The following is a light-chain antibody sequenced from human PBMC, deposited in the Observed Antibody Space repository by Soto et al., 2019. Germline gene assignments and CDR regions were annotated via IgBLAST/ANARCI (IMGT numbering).Light chain of an antibody. J-gene: IGKJ2*01. CDR2: TAS. CDR3: QQFNVYPYT. CDR1: QSISSH. Sequence: DIQMTQSPSSLSASVGDTVTITCRASQSISSHLNWYQQKPGKAPNLLIYTASSLKSGVPSRFSGSGSGTEFTLTIVSLQPDDFAVYYCQQFNVYPYTFGRGTKLEIK. V-gene: IGKV1-39*01.